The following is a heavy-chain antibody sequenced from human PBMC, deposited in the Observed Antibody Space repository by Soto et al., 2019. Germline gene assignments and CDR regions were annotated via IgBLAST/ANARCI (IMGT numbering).Heavy chain of an antibody. CDR3: ERDLLDYYYMDV. J-gene: IGHJ6*03. CDR1: GFTFSSYG. V-gene: IGHV3-30*03. CDR2: ISYDGSNK. Sequence: GSLRLSCAASGFTFSSYGMHWVRQAPGKGLEWVAVISYDGSNKYYADSVKGRFTISRDNAKNSLYLQMNSLRADDTAVYYCERDLLDYYYMDVWGKVNTVTVSS.